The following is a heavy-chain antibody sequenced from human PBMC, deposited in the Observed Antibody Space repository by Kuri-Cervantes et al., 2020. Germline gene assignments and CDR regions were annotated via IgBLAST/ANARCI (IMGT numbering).Heavy chain of an antibody. CDR2: INPNSGGT. J-gene: IGHJ6*02. D-gene: IGHD6-19*01. Sequence: ASVKVSCKASGYTFTGYYMHWVRQAPGQGLEWMGWINPNSGGTNYAQKFQGRVTMTRDTSISTAYMELSRPRSDDTAVYYCAGAVAGRLGYYYYGMDVWGQGTTVTVSS. CDR3: AGAVAGRLGYYYYGMDV. CDR1: GYTFTGYY. V-gene: IGHV1-2*02.